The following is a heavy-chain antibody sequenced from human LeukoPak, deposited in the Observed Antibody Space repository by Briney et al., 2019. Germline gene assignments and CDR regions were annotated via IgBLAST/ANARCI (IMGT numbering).Heavy chain of an antibody. CDR3: AKTGTPWYYFDY. Sequence: PGGSLRLSCAASGFTVSNSYMSWVRQAPGKGLEWVSAISGSGGSTYYADSVKGRFTTSRDNSKNTLYLQMNSLRAEDTAVYYCAKTGTPWYYFDYWGQGTLVTVSS. J-gene: IGHJ4*02. D-gene: IGHD6-13*01. CDR2: ISGSGGST. CDR1: GFTVSNSY. V-gene: IGHV3-23*01.